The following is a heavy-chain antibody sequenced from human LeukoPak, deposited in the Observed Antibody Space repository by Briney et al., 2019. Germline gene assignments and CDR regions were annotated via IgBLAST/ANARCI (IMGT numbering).Heavy chain of an antibody. V-gene: IGHV1-2*06. Sequence: GASVTVSCTASGYTFTGYYMHWVRQAPGQGLEWMGRINPNSGGTNYAQKFQGRVTMTRDTSISTAYMELSRLRSDDTAVYYCARGTTIFGVVIFWGQGTLATVSS. CDR2: INPNSGGT. CDR3: ARGTTIFGVVIF. J-gene: IGHJ4*02. CDR1: GYTFTGYY. D-gene: IGHD3-3*01.